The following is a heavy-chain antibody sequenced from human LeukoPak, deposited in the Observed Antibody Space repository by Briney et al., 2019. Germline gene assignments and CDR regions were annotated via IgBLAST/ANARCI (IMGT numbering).Heavy chain of an antibody. D-gene: IGHD1-26*01. V-gene: IGHV1-18*01. CDR3: AREGGVGPTAPPDYYSYQMDV. CDR2: ISPYTTKT. Sequence: ASVKVSCKASGYTFISYGITWVRQAPGQGLEWMGWISPYTTKTNYAQSLQGRVTMTTDTSTSTAYMELRSLRSDDTAVYYCAREGGVGPTAPPDYYSYQMDVWGKGTTVTLSS. J-gene: IGHJ6*03. CDR1: GYTFISYG.